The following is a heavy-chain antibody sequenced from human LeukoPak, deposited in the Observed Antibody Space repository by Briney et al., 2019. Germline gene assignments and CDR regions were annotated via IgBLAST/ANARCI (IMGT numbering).Heavy chain of an antibody. J-gene: IGHJ5*02. CDR2: IIPIFGTA. V-gene: IGHV1-69*13. CDR3: ARRSRQLVPGDNWFDP. Sequence: ASVKVSCKASGYTFTSYGISWVRQAPGQGLEWMGGIIPIFGTANYAQKFQGRVTITADESTSTAYMELSSLRSEDTAVYYCARRSRQLVPGDNWFDPWGQGTLVTVSS. CDR1: GYTFTSYG. D-gene: IGHD6-6*01.